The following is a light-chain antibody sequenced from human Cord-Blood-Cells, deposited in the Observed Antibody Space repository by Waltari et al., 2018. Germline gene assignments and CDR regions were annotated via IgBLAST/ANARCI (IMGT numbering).Light chain of an antibody. CDR3: SSYTSSSNYV. CDR2: EVS. Sequence: QSALTQPASVSGSPGQSITISSTGTSSDVGGYNYASWYQQHPGKAPKLMIYEVSNRPSGVSNRFSGSKSGNTASLTISGLQAEDEADYYCSSYTSSSNYVFGTGTKVTVL. V-gene: IGLV2-14*01. CDR1: SSDVGGYNY. J-gene: IGLJ1*01.